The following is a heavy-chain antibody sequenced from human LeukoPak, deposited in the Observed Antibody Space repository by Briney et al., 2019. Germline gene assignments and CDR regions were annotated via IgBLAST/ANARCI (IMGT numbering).Heavy chain of an antibody. Sequence: GGSLRLSCAASAFTFRNYARSWIRQAPGKGLEWVSSITGGGPYTYYAPSVRGRLTISRDNSKNTLYLQMSSLRAEDTAVYYCAKGPLSSSNYYMDVWGKGTTVTVSS. J-gene: IGHJ6*03. CDR3: AKGPLSSSNYYMDV. V-gene: IGHV3-23*01. D-gene: IGHD3-10*01. CDR1: AFTFRNYA. CDR2: ITGGGPYT.